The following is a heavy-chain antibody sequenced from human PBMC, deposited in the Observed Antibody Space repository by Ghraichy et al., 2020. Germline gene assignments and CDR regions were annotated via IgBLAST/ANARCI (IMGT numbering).Heavy chain of an antibody. J-gene: IGHJ6*02. CDR3: TRAITMVRGVLGYYGMDV. Sequence: SETLSLTCTVSGGSISSSDYYWGWIRPPPGKGLEWIGSIHYSGSTYYNPSLQSRATTSVDTSKNQLSLRLSSVTAADTAIYYCTRAITMVRGVLGYYGMDVWGQGTTVTVSS. CDR2: IHYSGST. D-gene: IGHD3-10*01. CDR1: GGSISSSDYY. V-gene: IGHV4-39*01.